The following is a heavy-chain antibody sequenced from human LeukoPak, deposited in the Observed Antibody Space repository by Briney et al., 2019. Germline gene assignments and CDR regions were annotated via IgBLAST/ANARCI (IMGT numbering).Heavy chain of an antibody. CDR1: GFXFSSYA. V-gene: IGHV3-48*03. Sequence: GGSLRLSCVVSGFXFSSYAMHWVRQAPGKGLQWVSDISSSGTTIYYADSVKGRFTISRDNAKNSLYLQMNSLRAEDTAVYYCARKYCSTTSCLFDNWGQGTLVTVSS. CDR2: ISSSGTTI. CDR3: ARKYCSTTSCLFDN. D-gene: IGHD2-2*01. J-gene: IGHJ4*02.